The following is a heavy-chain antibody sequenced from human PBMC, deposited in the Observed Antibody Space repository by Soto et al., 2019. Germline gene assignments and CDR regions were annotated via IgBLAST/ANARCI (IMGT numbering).Heavy chain of an antibody. V-gene: IGHV1-69*12. CDR1: GGTFSNYA. D-gene: IGHD2-2*01. J-gene: IGHJ4*02. Sequence: QFQLVQSGAEVKKPGSSVEVSCKASGGTFSNYAISWVRQAPGQGLEWMGGISPMFETTNYTQKFQGRVTITANESTSTTYLELSSLRPEAAAVYYCARVERYCGSSVCYGLGFDYWGQGTLVTVSS. CDR3: ARVERYCGSSVCYGLGFDY. CDR2: ISPMFETT.